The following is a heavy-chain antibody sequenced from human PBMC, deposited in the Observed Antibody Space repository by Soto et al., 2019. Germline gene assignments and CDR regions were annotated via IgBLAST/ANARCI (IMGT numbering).Heavy chain of an antibody. CDR3: ARELNQDGSDYYSFDS. J-gene: IGHJ4*02. V-gene: IGHV1-18*01. Sequence: GASLKVSFKSSGYHFTAYFLAWLLQSPLQRPEGMGWVSTNTADTNYAEKFQGRVTMTTDKPTTTTYMELRSLRSDDTAFYYCARELNQDGSDYYSFDSWGQRTLVTVSS. D-gene: IGHD3-22*01. CDR1: GYHFTAYF. CDR2: VSTNTADT.